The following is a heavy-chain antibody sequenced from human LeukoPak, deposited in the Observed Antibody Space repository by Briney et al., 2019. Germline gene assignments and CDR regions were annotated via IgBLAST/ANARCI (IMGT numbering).Heavy chain of an antibody. J-gene: IGHJ2*01. CDR1: GFIFRSHW. V-gene: IGHV3-7*04. D-gene: IGHD2-2*02. CDR3: VRAAPDTRYRHFDF. CDR2: IKDDGSEK. Sequence: GGSLRLSCVASGFIFRSHWMKWVRQAPGKGLEWVADIKDDGSEKYYEDSVKGRFIISRDNAENSLSLQMSSLRVEDTAVYYCVRAAPDTRYRHFDFWGRGTLVSVSS.